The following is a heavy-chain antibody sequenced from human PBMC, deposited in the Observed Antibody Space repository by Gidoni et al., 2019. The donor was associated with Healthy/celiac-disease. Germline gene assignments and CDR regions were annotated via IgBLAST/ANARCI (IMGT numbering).Heavy chain of an antibody. J-gene: IGHJ4*02. V-gene: IGHV4-39*01. D-gene: IGHD6-13*01. Sequence: QLQLQESGPGLVKPSATLSLTCTVSGGSISSSSYYWGWIRQPPGKGLEWIGSIYYSGSPYYNPSLKSRVTISVDTSKTQFSLKLSSVTAADTAVYYCASPWGSSWYPFDYWGQGTLVTVSS. CDR3: ASPWGSSWYPFDY. CDR2: IYYSGSP. CDR1: GGSISSSSYY.